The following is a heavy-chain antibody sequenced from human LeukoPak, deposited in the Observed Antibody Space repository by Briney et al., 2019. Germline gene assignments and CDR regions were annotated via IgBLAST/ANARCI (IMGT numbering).Heavy chain of an antibody. Sequence: GGSLRLSCAASGFTFSSYGMHWVRQAPGKGLEWVAVISYDGSYKYYADSVKGRFTISRDNSKNTLYLQMNSLRAEDTAVYYCAKDVGPYCSGGSCYPYFDYWGQGTLVTVSS. D-gene: IGHD2-15*01. CDR3: AKDVGPYCSGGSCYPYFDY. CDR2: ISYDGSYK. CDR1: GFTFSSYG. V-gene: IGHV3-30*18. J-gene: IGHJ4*02.